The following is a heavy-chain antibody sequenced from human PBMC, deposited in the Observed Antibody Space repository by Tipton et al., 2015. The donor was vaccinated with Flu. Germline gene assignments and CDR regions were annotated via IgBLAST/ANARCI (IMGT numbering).Heavy chain of an antibody. CDR2: IYYNGSS. Sequence: TLSLTCSVSGGSITAYYWSWIRQPPGQGLEWIGYIYYNGSSDYNPSLKSRVTMSADTSKNQFSLRLTSVTAADTAVYYCARTTYDYTNYGTPGAYGRDVWSPGTPVAVSS. CDR3: ARTTYDYTNYGTPGAYGRDV. CDR1: GGSITAYY. V-gene: IGHV4-59*01. D-gene: IGHD3-16*01. J-gene: IGHJ6*02.